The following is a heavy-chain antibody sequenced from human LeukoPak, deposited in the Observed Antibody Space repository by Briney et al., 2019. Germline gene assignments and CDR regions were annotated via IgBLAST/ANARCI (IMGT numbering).Heavy chain of an antibody. CDR3: ARARGTNYGYNC. D-gene: IGHD5-18*01. CDR2: ISSSSSYT. V-gene: IGHV3-11*05. Sequence: GRSLRLSCAASGFTFSSHDMHWVRQTTGKGLEWVSYISSSSSYTNYADSVKGRFTISRDNAKNSLYLQMNSLRAEDTAVYYCARARGTNYGYNCWGQGTLVTVSS. CDR1: GFTFSSHD. J-gene: IGHJ4*02.